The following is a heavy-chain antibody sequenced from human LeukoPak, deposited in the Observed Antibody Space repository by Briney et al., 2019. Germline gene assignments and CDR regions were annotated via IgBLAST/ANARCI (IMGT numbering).Heavy chain of an antibody. V-gene: IGHV1-18*01. CDR2: ISAYNGNT. CDR3: ARSGMYYYGSGTHPAYNWFDP. D-gene: IGHD3-10*01. J-gene: IGHJ5*02. Sequence: ASVKVSCKASGYTFTSYGISWVRQAPGQGLEWMGWISAYNGNTNYAQKFQGRVTITTDESTSTAYMELSSLRSEDTAVYYCARSGMYYYGSGTHPAYNWFDPWGQGTLVTVSS. CDR1: GYTFTSYG.